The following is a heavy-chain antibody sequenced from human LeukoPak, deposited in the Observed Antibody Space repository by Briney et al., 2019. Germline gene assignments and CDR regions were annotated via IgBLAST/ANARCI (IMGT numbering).Heavy chain of an antibody. CDR2: ISGSGGST. Sequence: GGSLRLSCAASGFTFSTYAMSWVRQAPGKGLEWVSVISGSGGSTYYADSVKGRFTISRDNSKNTLYLQMNSLRAEDTAVYYCLKSTVSTGSDTWGQGTLVTVSS. CDR3: LKSTVSTGSDT. D-gene: IGHD5/OR15-5a*01. J-gene: IGHJ5*02. CDR1: GFTFSTYA. V-gene: IGHV3-23*01.